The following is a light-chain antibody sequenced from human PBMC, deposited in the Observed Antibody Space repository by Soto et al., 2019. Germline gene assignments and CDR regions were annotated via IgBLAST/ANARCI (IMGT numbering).Light chain of an antibody. J-gene: IGLJ1*01. CDR1: SSDVGFDNY. CDR3: SSYTTSSTQV. CDR2: EVS. V-gene: IGLV2-14*01. Sequence: QSVLTQPASVSGSPGQSITISCTGTSSDVGFDNYVSWYQQHSGKAPKLMIYEVSKRPSGASNRFSGSKSGNTASLTISGLQTEDEADYYCSSYTTSSTQVFGSGTKLTVL.